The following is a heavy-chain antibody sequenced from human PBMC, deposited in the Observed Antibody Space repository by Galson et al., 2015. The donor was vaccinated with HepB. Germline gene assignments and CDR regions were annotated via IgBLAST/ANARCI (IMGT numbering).Heavy chain of an antibody. V-gene: IGHV3-74*01. Sequence: SLRLSCAASGFTFSSYWMHWVRQAPGKGLVWVSGVNGDEGRTTYADSVKGRFTISRDNAKNTVDLQLNSLRAEDTAVYYCANELNNIMGKTTLAYFDSWGQGTVVT. CDR3: ANELNNIMGKTTLAYFDS. CDR2: VNGDEGRT. D-gene: IGHD1-26*01. J-gene: IGHJ4*02. CDR1: GFTFSSYW.